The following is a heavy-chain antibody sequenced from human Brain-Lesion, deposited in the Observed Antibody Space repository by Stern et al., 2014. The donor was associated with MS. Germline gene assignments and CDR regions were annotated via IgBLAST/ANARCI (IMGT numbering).Heavy chain of an antibody. D-gene: IGHD3-3*01. CDR2: INPNTGGT. CDR3: ARDQRGITIFGVVTDYYYLGMDV. V-gene: IGHV1-2*02. CDR1: GYIFTGYY. Sequence: QVQLVQSGAEVKKPGASVKVSCKTSGYIFTGYYIHWVRQAPGQGLEWMAWINPNTGGTKYAQKFQGRVTSRDTSISTAYVELSSLTSDDTAVYYCARDQRGITIFGVVTDYYYLGMDVWGQGTTVTVSS. J-gene: IGHJ6*02.